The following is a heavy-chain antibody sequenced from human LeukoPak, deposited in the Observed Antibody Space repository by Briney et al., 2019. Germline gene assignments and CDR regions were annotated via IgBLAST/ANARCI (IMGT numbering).Heavy chain of an antibody. D-gene: IGHD6-13*01. V-gene: IGHV1-24*01. CDR3: ATAGGGGSSWDPYYYYMDV. CDR2: FDPEDGET. CDR1: GYTLTELS. Sequence: ASVKVSCKVSGYTLTELSMHWVRQALGKGLEWMGGFDPEDGETIYAQKFQGRVTMTEDTSTDTAYMELSSLRSEDTAVYYCATAGGGGSSWDPYYYYMDVWGKGTTVTVSS. J-gene: IGHJ6*03.